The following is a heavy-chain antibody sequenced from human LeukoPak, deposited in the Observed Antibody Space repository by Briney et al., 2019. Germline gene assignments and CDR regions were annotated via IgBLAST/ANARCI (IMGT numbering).Heavy chain of an antibody. J-gene: IGHJ4*02. D-gene: IGHD5-12*01. CDR2: ISGSSYYI. CDR1: GFTFSSHS. Sequence: GGSLRLSCAASGFTFSSHSMNWVRQAPGTGLEWVSSISGSSYYIYYADSVKGRFTISRDNAKNSLYLQMNSLRGEDTAVYYCARDLVVATTRGIDYWGQGTLVTVSS. CDR3: ARDLVVATTRGIDY. V-gene: IGHV3-21*01.